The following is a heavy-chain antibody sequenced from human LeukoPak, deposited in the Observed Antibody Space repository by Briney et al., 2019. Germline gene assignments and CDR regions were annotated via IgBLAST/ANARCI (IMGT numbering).Heavy chain of an antibody. CDR1: GRFIRRDY. V-gene: IGHV4-4*08. CDR3: ARGDGYIPFDF. J-gene: IGHJ4*01. CDR2: IYTTGTT. D-gene: IGHD5-24*01. Sequence: SETLSLTCTVSVSGRFIRRDYRSWLRQPPGKPLEWIGYIYTTGTTKYNPSLKGRVSISVDTSNSQFSPKLTSVTAADTAVYYCARGDGYIPFDFWGHGILVSVSS.